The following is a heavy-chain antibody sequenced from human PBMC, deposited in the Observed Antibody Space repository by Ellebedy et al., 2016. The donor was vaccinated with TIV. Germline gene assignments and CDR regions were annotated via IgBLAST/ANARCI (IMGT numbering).Heavy chain of an antibody. CDR2: ISYDGSNK. CDR3: AREVLEGYYYYGMDV. V-gene: IGHV3-30-3*01. CDR1: GFTFSSYA. Sequence: GESLKISXAASGFTFSSYAMHWVRQAPGKGLEWVAVISYDGSNKYYADSVKGRFTISRDNSKNTLYLQMNSLRAEDTAVYYCAREVLEGYYYYGMDVWGQGTTVTVSS. J-gene: IGHJ6*02.